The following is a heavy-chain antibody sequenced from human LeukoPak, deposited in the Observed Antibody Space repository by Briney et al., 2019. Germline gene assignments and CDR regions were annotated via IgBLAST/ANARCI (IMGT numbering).Heavy chain of an antibody. CDR1: GFPLDDYA. V-gene: IGHV3-43*02. D-gene: IGHD6-13*01. Sequence: GGPLRLSCVASGFPLDDYAMHGVREAPGKGLEGVSLSGSRGGSAYYADSVKGRFTISRDNSKTSLYLQMNSLRTEDTALNYCAKDIAYSSSWYYFDYWGQGTLVTVSS. J-gene: IGHJ4*02. CDR2: SGSRGGSA. CDR3: AKDIAYSSSWYYFDY.